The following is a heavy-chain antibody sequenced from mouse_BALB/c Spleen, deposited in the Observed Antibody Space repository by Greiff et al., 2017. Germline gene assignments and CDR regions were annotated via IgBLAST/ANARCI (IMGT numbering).Heavy chain of an antibody. V-gene: IGHV5-12-2*01. J-gene: IGHJ2*01. CDR3: ARQRDWGYFDY. D-gene: IGHD4-1*01. Sequence: DVKLVESGGGLVQPGGSLKLSCAASGFTFSSYTMSWVRQTPEKRLEWVAYISNGGGSTYYPDTVKGRFTISRDNAKNTLYLQMSSLKSEDTAMYYCARQRDWGYFDYWGQGTTLTVSS. CDR2: ISNGGGST. CDR1: GFTFSSYT.